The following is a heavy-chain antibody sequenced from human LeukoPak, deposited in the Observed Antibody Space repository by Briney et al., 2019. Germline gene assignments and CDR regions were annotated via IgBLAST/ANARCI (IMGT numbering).Heavy chain of an antibody. V-gene: IGHV3-48*03. CDR2: ISVSGSST. D-gene: IGHD6-19*01. CDR3: AINGLGLHY. CDR1: GFTFSNYA. J-gene: IGHJ4*02. Sequence: GGSLRLSCAASGFTFSNYAFVWVRQAPGKGLEWVSYISVSGSSTQYSDSVRGRFTISRDNARNSLFLQMNCLTAEDTAVYYCAINGLGLHYWGQGTLVTVSS.